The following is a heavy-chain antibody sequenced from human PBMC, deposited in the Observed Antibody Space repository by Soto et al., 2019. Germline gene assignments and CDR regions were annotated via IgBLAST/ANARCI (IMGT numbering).Heavy chain of an antibody. D-gene: IGHD3-22*01. Sequence: GSLRLSCAASGFTFSSYSMNWVRQAPGKGLEWVSSISSSSSYIYYADSVKGRFTISRDNAKNSLYLQMNSLRAEDTAVYYCARDGGGYYYDSSGYPTSFDYWGQGTLVTVSS. V-gene: IGHV3-21*01. J-gene: IGHJ4*02. CDR2: ISSSSSYI. CDR3: ARDGGGYYYDSSGYPTSFDY. CDR1: GFTFSSYS.